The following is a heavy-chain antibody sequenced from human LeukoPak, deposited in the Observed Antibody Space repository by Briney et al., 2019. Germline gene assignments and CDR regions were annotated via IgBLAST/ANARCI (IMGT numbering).Heavy chain of an antibody. D-gene: IGHD6-6*01. CDR1: GYGFTSYW. CDR3: ARQIVSSSSLGNYYYMDV. V-gene: IGHV5-51*01. J-gene: IGHJ6*03. CDR2: IYPGDSDT. Sequence: GESLKISCKGSGYGFTSYWIGWVRQMPGKGLEWMGIIYPGDSDTRYSPSFQGQVTISADKSISTAYLQWSSLKASDTAMYYCARQIVSSSSLGNYYYMDVWGKGTTVTVSS.